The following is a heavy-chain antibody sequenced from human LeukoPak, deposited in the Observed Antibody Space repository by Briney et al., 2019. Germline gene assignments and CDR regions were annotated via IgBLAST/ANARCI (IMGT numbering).Heavy chain of an antibody. Sequence: GSLRLSCAASGFTFSSYGMHWVRQAPGKGLEWVAFIRYDGSNKYYADSVKGRFTISRDNSKNTLYLQMNSLRAEDTAVYYCARDVGPSADIVVVVAAHPYYFDYWGQGTLVTVSS. CDR2: IRYDGSNK. V-gene: IGHV3-30*02. CDR1: GFTFSSYG. J-gene: IGHJ4*02. CDR3: ARDVGPSADIVVVVAAHPYYFDY. D-gene: IGHD2-15*01.